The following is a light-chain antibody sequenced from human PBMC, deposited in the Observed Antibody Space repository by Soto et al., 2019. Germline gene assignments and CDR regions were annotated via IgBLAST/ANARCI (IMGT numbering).Light chain of an antibody. Sequence: QSALTQPASVSGPPRQSITISCTGTSSDVGAYNYVSWYQQYPGKAPRLIIYHVSNLPSGVSDRFSGSKSGSSASLTISGLQAEDEADYYCSSYTSTSTYVFGTGTKVTVL. CDR3: SSYTSTSTYV. J-gene: IGLJ1*01. CDR1: SSDVGAYNY. CDR2: HVS. V-gene: IGLV2-14*01.